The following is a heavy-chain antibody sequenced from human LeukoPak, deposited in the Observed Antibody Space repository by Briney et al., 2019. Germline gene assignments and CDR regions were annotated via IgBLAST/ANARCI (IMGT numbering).Heavy chain of an antibody. Sequence: SETLSLTCTVSGGSISRYYWSWIRQPPGKGLEWIGYIYYSGSTNYNPSLKSRVTISVDTSKNQFSLKLSSVTAADTAVYYCAREYYYDSSGYDRHDAFDIWGQGTMVTVSS. CDR2: IYYSGST. V-gene: IGHV4-59*01. CDR1: GGSISRYY. CDR3: AREYYYDSSGYDRHDAFDI. J-gene: IGHJ3*02. D-gene: IGHD3-22*01.